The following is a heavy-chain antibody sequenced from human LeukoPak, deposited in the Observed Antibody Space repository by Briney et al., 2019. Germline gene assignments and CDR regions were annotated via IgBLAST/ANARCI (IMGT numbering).Heavy chain of an antibody. J-gene: IGHJ4*02. CDR1: GGTFSSYA. CDR2: IIPILGIA. Sequence: SVKVSCKASGGTFSSYAISWVRQAPGQGLEWMGRIIPILGIANYAQKFQGRVTITADKSTSTAYMELSSLRSEDTAVYYCARSGVGATMGTDYWGQGTLVTASS. D-gene: IGHD1-26*01. CDR3: ARSGVGATMGTDY. V-gene: IGHV1-69*04.